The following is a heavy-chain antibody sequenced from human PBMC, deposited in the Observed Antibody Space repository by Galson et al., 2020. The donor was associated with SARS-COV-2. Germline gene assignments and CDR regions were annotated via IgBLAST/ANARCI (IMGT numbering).Heavy chain of an antibody. Sequence: SETLSLTCTVSGGSISSGDYYWSWIRQPPGKGLEWIGYIYYSGSTYYNPSLKSRVTISVDTSKNQFSLKLSSVTAADTAVYYCAVSGIAAAGGIDYWGQGTLVTVSS. CDR2: IYYSGST. V-gene: IGHV4-30-4*01. CDR3: AVSGIAAAGGIDY. J-gene: IGHJ4*02. CDR1: GGSISSGDYY. D-gene: IGHD6-13*01.